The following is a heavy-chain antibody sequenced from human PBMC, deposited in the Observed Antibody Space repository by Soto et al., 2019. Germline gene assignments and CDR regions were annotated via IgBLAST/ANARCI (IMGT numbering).Heavy chain of an antibody. V-gene: IGHV3-30*18. CDR3: AKGEVRTDFDY. CDR1: GFTFSSYG. CDR2: ISYDGSNK. Sequence: QVQLVESGGGVVQPGRSLRLSCAASGFTFSSYGMHWVRQAPGKGLEWVAVISYDGSNKYYADSVKGRFTISRDNSKNPLYLQMNSLRAEDTALYYGAKGEVRTDFDYWGQGTLVTVSS. J-gene: IGHJ4*02.